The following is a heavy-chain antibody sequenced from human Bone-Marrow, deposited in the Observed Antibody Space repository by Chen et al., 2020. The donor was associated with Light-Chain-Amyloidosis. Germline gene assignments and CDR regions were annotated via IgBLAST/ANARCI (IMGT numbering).Heavy chain of an antibody. V-gene: IGHV3-23*01. D-gene: IGHD3-9*01. CDR3: AKDISYDDILPGYPADAFDI. J-gene: IGHJ3*02. CDR2: ISGSGGSR. CDR1: GFPFRWYA. Sequence: GGALRLPCAAPGFPFRWYAISLVRQAPGKGLGLVSTISGSGGSRYYGDSVKGRLTISRDNSKNALFLQMNSLRAEDTAVYYCAKDISYDDILPGYPADAFDIWGQGTMVTVSS.